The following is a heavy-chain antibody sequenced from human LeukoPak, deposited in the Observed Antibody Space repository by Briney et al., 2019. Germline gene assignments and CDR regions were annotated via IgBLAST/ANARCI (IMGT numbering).Heavy chain of an antibody. CDR1: GGSISSGGYS. D-gene: IGHD3-10*01. Sequence: SGTLSLTCAVSGGSISSGGYSWSWIRQPPGKGLEWIGYIYHSGSTYYNPSLKSRVTISVDRSKNQFSLKLSSVTAADTAVYYCARATAMVRGVIPLFDYWGQGTLVTVSS. CDR3: ARATAMVRGVIPLFDY. V-gene: IGHV4-30-2*01. CDR2: IYHSGST. J-gene: IGHJ4*02.